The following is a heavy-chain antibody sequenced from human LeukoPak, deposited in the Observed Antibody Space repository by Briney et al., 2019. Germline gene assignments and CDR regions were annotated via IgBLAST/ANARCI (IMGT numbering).Heavy chain of an antibody. J-gene: IGHJ4*02. V-gene: IGHV3-21*01. Sequence: PGGALRLSCAASGFAFRSYSMNWVRQAPGKGLEWVSSISSSSSYIYYADSVKGRFTISRDNDKNSLYLQMNSLRAEDTAVYYCARRGYSYGHDYWGQGPLVPVSS. CDR2: ISSSSSYI. CDR1: GFAFRSYS. CDR3: ARRGYSYGHDY. D-gene: IGHD5-18*01.